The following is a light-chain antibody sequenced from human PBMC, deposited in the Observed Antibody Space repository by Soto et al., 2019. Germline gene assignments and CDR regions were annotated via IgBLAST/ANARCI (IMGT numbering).Light chain of an antibody. CDR3: QQYNNWPYT. CDR1: QSVSSN. J-gene: IGKJ2*01. Sequence: EIVMTQSPATLSASPGERATLSCRASQSVSSNLAWYQQKPGQAPRLLIYGASTRATGIPARFSGSGSGTEFTLTISSLQSEDFAVYYCQQYNNWPYTFGQGTKVDIK. V-gene: IGKV3-15*01. CDR2: GAS.